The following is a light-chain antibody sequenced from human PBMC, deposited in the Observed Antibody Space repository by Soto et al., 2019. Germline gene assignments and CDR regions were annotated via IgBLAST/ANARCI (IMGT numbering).Light chain of an antibody. Sequence: EIVLTQSPGTLSLSPGERATLSCRASQSVSTNQLAWYQQKPGQAPRLLIYGASTRATGIPAKFSGSGSGTEFTLTISSLQSEDFAVYYCQQYTNWPPVTFGQGSKVDI. CDR2: GAS. CDR3: QQYTNWPPVT. V-gene: IGKV3-15*01. CDR1: QSVSTN. J-gene: IGKJ1*01.